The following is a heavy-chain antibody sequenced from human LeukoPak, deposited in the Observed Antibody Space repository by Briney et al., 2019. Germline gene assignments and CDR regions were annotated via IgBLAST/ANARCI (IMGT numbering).Heavy chain of an antibody. CDR1: GGSIRSYY. CDR3: ARAPEFSSGWLLDY. V-gene: IGHV4-4*07. CDR2: IYISGST. J-gene: IGHJ4*02. D-gene: IGHD6-19*01. Sequence: NPSETLSLACTVSGGSIRSYYWSWIRQPAEKGLEWIGRIYISGSTNYNPSLKSRVTMSVDTSKNQFSLKLSSVTAADTAMYYCARAPEFSSGWLLDYWGQGTLVTVSS.